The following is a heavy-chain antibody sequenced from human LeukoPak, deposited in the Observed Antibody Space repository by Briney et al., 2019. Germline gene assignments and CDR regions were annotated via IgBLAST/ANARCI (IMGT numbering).Heavy chain of an antibody. CDR3: ARDSKRITMIVVAPFDY. CDR1: GYTFSSYG. Sequence: ASVKVSCKASGYTFSSYGINWVRQAPGQGLEWVGWINTNNSNTNYAQKLRGRVTMTTDTSTSTAYMELRSLRSDDTAVYYCARDSKRITMIVVAPFDYWGQGTLVTVSS. D-gene: IGHD3-22*01. CDR2: INTNNSNT. V-gene: IGHV1-18*01. J-gene: IGHJ4*02.